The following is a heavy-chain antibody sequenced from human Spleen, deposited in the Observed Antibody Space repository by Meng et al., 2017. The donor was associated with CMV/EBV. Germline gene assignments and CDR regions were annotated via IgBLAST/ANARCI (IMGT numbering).Heavy chain of an antibody. D-gene: IGHD2-2*01. CDR3: ARGHRYCSSTSCYPHYYYGMDV. CDR2: ISYSGGT. V-gene: IGHV4-59*12. Sequence: SETLSLTCSVSGGSISSYYWSWIRQPPGKGLEWIGYISYSGGTDYIASLKSRVTISVDTSKNQFSLKLSSVTAADTAVYYCARGHRYCSSTSCYPHYYYGMDVWGQGTTVTVSS. J-gene: IGHJ6*02. CDR1: GGSISSYY.